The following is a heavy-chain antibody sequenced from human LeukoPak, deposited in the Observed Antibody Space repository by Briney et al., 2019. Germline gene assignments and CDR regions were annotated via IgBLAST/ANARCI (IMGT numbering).Heavy chain of an antibody. Sequence: GGSLRLSCAASRFTFSSYSMNWVRQAPGKRLEWVSYISSSGSTIYYADSVKGRLTISRDNAKNSLYLQLSSLRDEDTAVYYCARDCRLNCARQPGFDSWGQGTLVTVSS. CDR2: ISSSGSTI. D-gene: IGHD1-1*01. CDR1: RFTFSSYS. CDR3: ARDCRLNCARQPGFDS. J-gene: IGHJ5*01. V-gene: IGHV3-48*02.